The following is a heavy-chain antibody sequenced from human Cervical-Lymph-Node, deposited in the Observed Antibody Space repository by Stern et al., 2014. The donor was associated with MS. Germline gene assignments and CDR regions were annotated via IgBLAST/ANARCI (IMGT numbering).Heavy chain of an antibody. CDR3: ARGGGDWNAFAI. Sequence: QLVQSGGGLIQPGGSLRLSCAASGFTVTNNYMSWVRQAPGRGLEWVSVIYSDGRTNYADPVKGRFTISRDTSKNTVFLQMNGLRAEDTAVYYCARGGGDWNAFAIWGQGTTITVSS. D-gene: IGHD2-21*02. CDR2: IYSDGRT. V-gene: IGHV3-53*01. J-gene: IGHJ3*02. CDR1: GFTVTNNY.